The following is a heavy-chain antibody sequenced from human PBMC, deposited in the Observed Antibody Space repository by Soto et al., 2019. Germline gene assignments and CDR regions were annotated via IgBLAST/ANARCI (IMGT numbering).Heavy chain of an antibody. J-gene: IGHJ6*02. CDR2: ISSSSGTI. V-gene: IGHV3-48*01. CDR1: GFTLSNYN. CDR3: ATPPPHMDV. Sequence: GGSLRLSCAASGFTLSNYNMNWVRQAPGKGLEWVSYISSSSGTIYYADSVKGRFTISRDNAKNSLYLRMNSLRAEDTAVYYCATPPPHMDVWGQGTTVTVSS.